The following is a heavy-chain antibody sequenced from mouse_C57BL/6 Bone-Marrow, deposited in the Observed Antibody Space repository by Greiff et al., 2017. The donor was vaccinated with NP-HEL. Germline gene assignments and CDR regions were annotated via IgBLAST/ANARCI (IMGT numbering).Heavy chain of an antibody. D-gene: IGHD3-2*02. Sequence: VQLKESGGGLVKPGGSLKLSCAASGFTFSDYGMHWVRQAPEKGLEWVAYISSGSSTIYYADTVKGRFTISRDNAKNTLFLQMTSLRSEDTAMYYCASPDSSGYYYAMDYWGQGTSVTVSS. CDR3: ASPDSSGYYYAMDY. CDR2: ISSGSSTI. J-gene: IGHJ4*01. CDR1: GFTFSDYG. V-gene: IGHV5-17*01.